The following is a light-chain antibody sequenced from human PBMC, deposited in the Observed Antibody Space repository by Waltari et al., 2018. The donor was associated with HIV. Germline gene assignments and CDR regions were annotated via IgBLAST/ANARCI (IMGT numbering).Light chain of an antibody. V-gene: IGKV3-15*01. Sequence: DIMMTQSPATLSVSPGESATLSCRASQSISSNVAWYQQRRGQAPRLLIYGASTRASGIPARFSGSGSGPEFSLTISSLQSEDFAIYYCQQYSNWPRTFGQGTKVEI. J-gene: IGKJ1*01. CDR2: GAS. CDR1: QSISSN. CDR3: QQYSNWPRT.